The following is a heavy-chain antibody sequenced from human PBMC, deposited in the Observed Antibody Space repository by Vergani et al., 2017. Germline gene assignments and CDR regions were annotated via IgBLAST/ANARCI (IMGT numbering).Heavy chain of an antibody. V-gene: IGHV3-23*01. J-gene: IGHJ4*02. Sequence: EVQLLESGGGLVQPGGSLRLSCAASGFTFSSYAMSWVRQAPGKGLEWVSAISGSGGSTYYADSVKGRFTISRDNSKNSLYQQMNSLRAEDTAVYYCARDGGRIAARPGIDYWGQGTLVTVSS. CDR2: ISGSGGST. CDR1: GFTFSSYA. D-gene: IGHD6-6*01. CDR3: ARDGGRIAARPGIDY.